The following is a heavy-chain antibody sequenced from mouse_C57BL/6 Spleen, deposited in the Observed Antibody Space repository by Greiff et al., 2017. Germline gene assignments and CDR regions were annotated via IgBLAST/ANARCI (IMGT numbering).Heavy chain of an antibody. D-gene: IGHD1-1*01. Sequence: VQLQQSGAELVRPGSSVKMSCKTSGYTFTSYGINWVKQRPGQGLEWIGYIYIGSGYTEYNEKFKGKATLTSDTSSSTAYMQLSSLTSEDSAIYFCARGYYGSSYDYAMDYWGQGTSVTVSS. CDR2: IYIGSGYT. CDR1: GYTFTSYG. V-gene: IGHV1-58*01. CDR3: ARGYYGSSYDYAMDY. J-gene: IGHJ4*01.